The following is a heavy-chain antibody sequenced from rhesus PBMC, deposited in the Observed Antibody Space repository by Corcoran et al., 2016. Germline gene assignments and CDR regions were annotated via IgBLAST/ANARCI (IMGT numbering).Heavy chain of an antibody. CDR3: ARDLRSAGTVP. Sequence: QLQLQESGPGLVKPSETLSLTCAVSGYSISSGYGWSWIRQPPGKGLEWIGYISYSGSTSYNPSLKSRVTISRDTSKNQFSLKLSSVTAADTAVYYCARDLRSAGTVPWGQGVLVTVSS. CDR2: ISYSGST. CDR1: GYSISSGYG. J-gene: IGHJ4*01. V-gene: IGHV4-122*02. D-gene: IGHD5-24*01.